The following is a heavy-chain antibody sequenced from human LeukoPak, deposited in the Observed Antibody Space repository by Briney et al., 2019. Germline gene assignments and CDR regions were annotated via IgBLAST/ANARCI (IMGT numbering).Heavy chain of an antibody. CDR3: ARVRSSGYADY. D-gene: IGHD3-22*01. J-gene: IGHJ4*02. V-gene: IGHV4-38-2*02. Sequence: SETLSLTCTVSGHSISSGDYWGCIRQPPGKGLEWIGNINHSGSTYYNPSLKSRVTISVDTSKNQFSLKLNSVTAADTAVYFCARVRSSGYADYWGQGTLVTVSS. CDR1: GHSISSGDY. CDR2: INHSGST.